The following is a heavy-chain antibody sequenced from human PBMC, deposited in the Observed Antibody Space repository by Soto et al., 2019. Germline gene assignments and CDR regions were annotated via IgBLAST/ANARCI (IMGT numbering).Heavy chain of an antibody. V-gene: IGHV3-33*01. J-gene: IGHJ4*02. D-gene: IGHD3-22*01. Sequence: QVQVVESGGGVVQPGRSLRLSCAASGFTFSSYGMHWVRQAPGKGLEWVAVIWYDGSNKYYADSLKGRFTISRDNSKKTLYLQVNSLRAEDTAVYFCARDDYDSSGYYYVDYWGQGTLVTVSS. CDR2: IWYDGSNK. CDR1: GFTFSSYG. CDR3: ARDDYDSSGYYYVDY.